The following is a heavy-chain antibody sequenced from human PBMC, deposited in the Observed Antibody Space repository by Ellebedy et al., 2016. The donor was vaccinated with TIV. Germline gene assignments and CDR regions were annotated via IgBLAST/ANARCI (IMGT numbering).Heavy chain of an antibody. J-gene: IGHJ4*02. CDR1: GYTFSSND. CDR2: ISTHNGDT. CDR3: ATTLDPLLPNFDY. Sequence: AASVKVSCKASGYTFSSNDISWVRQAPGQGLEWMAWISTHNGDTDYAQKFQGRVTLTTDTSTSTAYMELRSLRSDDTAVFYCATTLDPLLPNFDYWGQGTLVTVSS. V-gene: IGHV1-18*01. D-gene: IGHD2-21*01.